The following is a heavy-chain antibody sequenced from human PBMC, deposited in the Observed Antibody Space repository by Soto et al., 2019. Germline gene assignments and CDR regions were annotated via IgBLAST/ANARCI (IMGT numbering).Heavy chain of an antibody. CDR1: GYTFTSYG. V-gene: IGHV1-18*01. J-gene: IGHJ4*02. Sequence: ASVKVSCKASGYTFTSYGISWVRQAPGQGLEWMGWISAYNGNTKYAQKLQGRVTMTTDTSTSTAYMELRSLRSDDTAVYYCARTSFCSGGSCYSGPSDYWGQGTLVTVSS. CDR2: ISAYNGNT. D-gene: IGHD2-15*01. CDR3: ARTSFCSGGSCYSGPSDY.